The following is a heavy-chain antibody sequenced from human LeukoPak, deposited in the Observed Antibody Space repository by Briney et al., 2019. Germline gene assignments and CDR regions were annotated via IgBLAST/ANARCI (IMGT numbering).Heavy chain of an antibody. J-gene: IGHJ1*01. V-gene: IGHV3-7*01. CDR2: IKQDGSEK. D-gene: IGHD3-10*01. CDR3: AHFGSAEYFQD. Sequence: PGGSLRLSCAASGFTFSSYWMSWVRQAPGKGLEWVANIKQDGSEKYYVDSVKGRFTISRDNAKNSLYLQMNSLRAEDTAVYYCAHFGSAEYFQDWGQGTLVTVSS. CDR1: GFTFSSYW.